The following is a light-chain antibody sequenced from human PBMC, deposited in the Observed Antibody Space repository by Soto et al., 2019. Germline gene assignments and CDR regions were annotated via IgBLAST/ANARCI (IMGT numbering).Light chain of an antibody. CDR3: QTLGSGIVV. J-gene: IGLJ2*01. CDR1: SGHSNYA. Sequence: QAVVTQSPSASASLGASVKLTCTLSSGHSNYAIAWHQQQSEKGPRYLMKLNSDGSHSKGDGIPDRFSGSSSGAERYLTSSSLQSGDEADHCCQTLGSGIVVFGGGTKLTVL. CDR2: LNSDGSH. V-gene: IGLV4-69*01.